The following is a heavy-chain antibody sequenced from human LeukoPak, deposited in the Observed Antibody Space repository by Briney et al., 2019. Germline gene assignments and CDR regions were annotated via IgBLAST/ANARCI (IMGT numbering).Heavy chain of an antibody. Sequence: PSESLCLTCAVSVYSISSGYYWGWTRQPPGKGLDWIGSIYHSGSTYYNPNLKSRVTISVDTSKNKFSLKLSSVTAAATAVYYCARESGYSGYPDAFVIWGEGTMVTVSS. CDR2: IYHSGST. D-gene: IGHD5-12*01. V-gene: IGHV4-38-2*02. CDR1: VYSISSGYY. J-gene: IGHJ3*02. CDR3: ARESGYSGYPDAFVI.